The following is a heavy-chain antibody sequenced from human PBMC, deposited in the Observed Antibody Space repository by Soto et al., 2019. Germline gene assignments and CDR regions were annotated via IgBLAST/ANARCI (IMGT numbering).Heavy chain of an antibody. CDR1: GFTFSSYG. CDR2: IWYDGSNK. V-gene: IGHV3-33*01. CDR3: ASSAGYCSSTSCSKGFDY. D-gene: IGHD2-2*01. Sequence: QVQLVESGGGVVQPGRSLRLSCAASGFTFSSYGMHWVRQAPGKGLEWVAVIWYDGSNKYYADSVKGRFTISRDNSKNALYLQMNGRRAEDTAVYYCASSAGYCSSTSCSKGFDYWGQGTLVTVSS. J-gene: IGHJ4*02.